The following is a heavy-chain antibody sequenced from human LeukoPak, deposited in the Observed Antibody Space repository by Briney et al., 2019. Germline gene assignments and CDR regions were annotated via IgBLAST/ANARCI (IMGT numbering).Heavy chain of an antibody. J-gene: IGHJ1*01. CDR1: GYSFTTYA. CDR2: INPNTGNP. CDR3: AKDDAWGRYKH. D-gene: IGHD3-16*01. Sequence: ASVKVSCKASGYSFTTYAMNWLRQAPGQGLEWMGWINPNTGNPTYAPGFTGRFVFSLDTSVSTAYLQISGLKADDTAVYYCAKDDAWGRYKHWGQGTLVTVSS. V-gene: IGHV7-4-1*02.